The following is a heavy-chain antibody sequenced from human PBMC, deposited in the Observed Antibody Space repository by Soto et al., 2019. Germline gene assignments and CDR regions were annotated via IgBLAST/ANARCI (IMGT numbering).Heavy chain of an antibody. J-gene: IGHJ4*02. CDR2: ISGSGGST. CDR3: AKDEEYYYDSSGQ. V-gene: IGHV3-23*01. D-gene: IGHD3-22*01. Sequence: GGSLRLSCAASGFTFSSYAMSWVRQAPGKGLKWVSAISGSGGSTYYADSVKGRFTISRDNSKNTLYLQMNSLRAEDTAVYYCAKDEEYYYDSSGQWGQGTLVTVSS. CDR1: GFTFSSYA.